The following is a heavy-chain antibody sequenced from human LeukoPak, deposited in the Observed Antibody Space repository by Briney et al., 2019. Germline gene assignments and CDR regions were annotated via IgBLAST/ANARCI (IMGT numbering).Heavy chain of an antibody. Sequence: ASVKVSCKASGYTFTSYGISWVRQAPGQGLEWMGWISVYNVNTNSAQKFQGRVTITADKSTSTAYMELSSLRSEDTAVYYCARAYSYGYWLAFDIWGQGTMVTVSS. D-gene: IGHD5-18*01. CDR2: ISVYNVNT. V-gene: IGHV1-18*01. CDR3: ARAYSYGYWLAFDI. CDR1: GYTFTSYG. J-gene: IGHJ3*02.